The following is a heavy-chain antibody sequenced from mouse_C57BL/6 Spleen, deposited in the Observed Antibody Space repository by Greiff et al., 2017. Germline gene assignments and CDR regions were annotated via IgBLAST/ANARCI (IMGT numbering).Heavy chain of an antibody. CDR2: ISSGGSYT. CDR3: ARHGGYTMITTYAMEY. D-gene: IGHD2-4*01. Sequence: EVMLVESGGDLVKPVGSLKLSCAASGFTSSSYGMSWVRQTPDKRLVWVATISSGGSYTYYPDSVKGRLTISRDNAKNTLYLQMSSLKSEDTAMYCCARHGGYTMITTYAMEYWSQGTSVTVYS. J-gene: IGHJ4*01. CDR1: GFTSSSYG. V-gene: IGHV5-6*01.